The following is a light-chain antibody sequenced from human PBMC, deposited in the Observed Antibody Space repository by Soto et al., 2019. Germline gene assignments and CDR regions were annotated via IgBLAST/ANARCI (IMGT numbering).Light chain of an antibody. CDR2: AAS. Sequence: DIQMTQSPSSVAASVGDRVTITCRASQGISSWLSWYQQKPGRAPKLLIYAASSFKSGDPSRFSVSESGTDSTLTISSLQAADFATHYCQQANPFPLTFGQETRLEIK. J-gene: IGKJ5*01. CDR1: QGISSW. CDR3: QQANPFPLT. V-gene: IGKV1-12*01.